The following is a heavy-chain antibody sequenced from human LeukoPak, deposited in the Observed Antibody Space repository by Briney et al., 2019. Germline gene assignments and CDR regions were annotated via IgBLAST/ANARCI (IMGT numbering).Heavy chain of an antibody. D-gene: IGHD3-10*01. J-gene: IGHJ5*02. CDR1: GGSFSGYY. Sequence: SETLSLTCAVYGGSFSGYYWSWIRQPPGKGLEWIGEINHSGSTNYNPSLKSRVTISVDTSKNQFSLKLSSVTAADTAVYYCARRGPRLLWFGELSDWFDPWGQGTLVTVSS. CDR3: ARRGPRLLWFGELSDWFDP. V-gene: IGHV4-34*01. CDR2: INHSGST.